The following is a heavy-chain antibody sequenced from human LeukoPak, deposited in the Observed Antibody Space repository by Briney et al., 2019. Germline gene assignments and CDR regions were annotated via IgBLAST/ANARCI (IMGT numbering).Heavy chain of an antibody. Sequence: QAGGSLRLSCAASGFTFSSYAMSWVRQAPGKGLEWVSAISGSGGSTYYADSVKGRSTISRDNSKNTLYLQMNSLRAEDTAVYYCAKGRYYDSSGYPWGQGTLVTVSS. V-gene: IGHV3-23*01. D-gene: IGHD3-22*01. CDR3: AKGRYYDSSGYP. J-gene: IGHJ5*02. CDR2: ISGSGGST. CDR1: GFTFSSYA.